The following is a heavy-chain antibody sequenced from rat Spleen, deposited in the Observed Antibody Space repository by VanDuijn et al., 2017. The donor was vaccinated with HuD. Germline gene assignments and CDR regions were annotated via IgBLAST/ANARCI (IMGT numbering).Heavy chain of an antibody. J-gene: IGHJ4*01. CDR3: ARFNYGTPYVMDA. CDR1: GFTFNNYW. Sequence: EVQLVESGGGLVQPGRSLKLSCVASGFTFNNYWMTWIRQAPTKGLEWVATISYDGSSTYYRDSVKGRFTISRNNAKNTQYLQMDSLRSEDTATYYCARFNYGTPYVMDAWGQGASVTVSS. CDR2: ISYDGSST. V-gene: IGHV5-29*01. D-gene: IGHD1-3*01.